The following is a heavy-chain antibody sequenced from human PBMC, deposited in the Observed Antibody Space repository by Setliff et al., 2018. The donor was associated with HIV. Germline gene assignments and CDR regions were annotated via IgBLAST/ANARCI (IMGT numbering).Heavy chain of an antibody. D-gene: IGHD3-10*01. Sequence: PSETLSLTCTVSGGSISSGSYYWSWIRQPAGKGLEWIGHIHTSGSTKYNPSLKSRVTISADTSKNQFSLNLSSVTAAETAVYHCARVGYHGSGRYSFDYWGQGTLVTVSS. J-gene: IGHJ4*02. CDR1: GGSISSGSYY. V-gene: IGHV4-61*09. CDR2: IHTSGST. CDR3: ARVGYHGSGRYSFDY.